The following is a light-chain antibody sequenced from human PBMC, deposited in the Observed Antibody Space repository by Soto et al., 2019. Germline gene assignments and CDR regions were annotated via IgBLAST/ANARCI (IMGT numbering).Light chain of an antibody. V-gene: IGKV3-11*01. Sequence: EIVLTQSPATLSLSPGERAILSCRASQSVGTYLAWYQQKPSQAPRLLIYDASNRATGIPARFGGSGSGTDFTLTINSLEPEDFAVYYCQQRSNWPGTFGPGTKVDIK. J-gene: IGKJ3*01. CDR1: QSVGTY. CDR2: DAS. CDR3: QQRSNWPGT.